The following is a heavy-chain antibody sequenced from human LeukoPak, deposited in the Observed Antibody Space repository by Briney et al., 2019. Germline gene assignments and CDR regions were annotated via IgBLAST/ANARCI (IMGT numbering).Heavy chain of an antibody. D-gene: IGHD1-1*01. CDR3: AKTSTTTGYY. CDR2: VSGSSAVI. J-gene: IGHJ4*02. V-gene: IGHV3-9*01. CDR1: GFTFGDYA. Sequence: GGSLRLSCVASGFTFGDYAMHWVRQSPGKGLEWVSGVSGSSAVIRYGDSVRGRFTISRDNSKNTLYLQMNSLRAEDTAVYYCAKTSTTTGYYWGQGTLVTVSS.